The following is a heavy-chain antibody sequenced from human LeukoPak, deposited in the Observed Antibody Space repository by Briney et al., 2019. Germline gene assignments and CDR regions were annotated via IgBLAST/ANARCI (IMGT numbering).Heavy chain of an antibody. CDR2: VGIDSGNT. CDR1: GFTFSDYS. V-gene: IGHV3-48*01. CDR3: ARDYKYAFDN. Sequence: GGSLRLSCAASGFTFSDYSMDWVRQAPGKGLEWISYVGIDSGNTNYTDSVKGRFTISGDKAKSSLYLQMNSLRVEDTAVYYCARDYKYAFDNSGQGTLVTVSS. J-gene: IGHJ4*02. D-gene: IGHD5-24*01.